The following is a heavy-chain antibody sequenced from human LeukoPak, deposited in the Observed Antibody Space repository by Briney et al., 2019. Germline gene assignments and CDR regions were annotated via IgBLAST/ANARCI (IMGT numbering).Heavy chain of an antibody. D-gene: IGHD2-2*01. J-gene: IGHJ6*03. CDR1: GYTFTSYD. CDR3: ARGSVGYCSSTSCYVVYYMDV. V-gene: IGHV1-8*01. Sequence: ASVKVSCKASGYTFTSYDINWVRQATGQGLEWMGWMNPNSGNTGDAQKFQGRVTMTRNTSISTAYMELSSLRSEDTAVYYCARGSVGYCSSTSCYVVYYMDVWGKGTTVTVSS. CDR2: MNPNSGNT.